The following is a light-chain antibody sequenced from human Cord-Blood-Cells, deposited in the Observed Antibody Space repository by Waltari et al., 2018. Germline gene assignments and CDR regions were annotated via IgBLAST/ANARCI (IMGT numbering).Light chain of an antibody. CDR3: QSYDSSLSVV. CDR2: GNS. Sequence: QSVLTQPPSVSGAPGQRVTISCTGSSSNIGAGYDVHWYQQLPGTAPKLLIYGNSNRPAGVPDRFSCSKFGTSASLAITGLQAEDEADYYCQSYDSSLSVVFGGGTKLTVL. CDR1: SSNIGAGYD. V-gene: IGLV1-40*01. J-gene: IGLJ2*01.